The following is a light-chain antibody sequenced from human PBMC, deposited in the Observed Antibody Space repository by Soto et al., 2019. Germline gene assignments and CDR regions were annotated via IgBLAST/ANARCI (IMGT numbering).Light chain of an antibody. CDR1: QSVAIN. CDR3: QQYNNLPPYT. V-gene: IGKV3-15*01. CDR2: GAS. Sequence: ETVMTQSPVTLSVSPGERATLSCRASQSVAINLAWYQQRPGQAPRLLIYGASTRATGIPARFSGSGSGTEFTLTISSLQSEDFAVYYCQQYNNLPPYTFGQGTKLEIQ. J-gene: IGKJ2*01.